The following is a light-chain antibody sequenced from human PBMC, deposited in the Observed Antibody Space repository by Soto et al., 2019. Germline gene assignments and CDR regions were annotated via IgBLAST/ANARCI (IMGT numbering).Light chain of an antibody. Sequence: DIRMNHSPSTLSASLRDRVTITCRASQSISSWLAWYQQKPGKAPKLLIYKASSLESGVPSRFSGSGSGTEFTLTISSLQPDDFATFYCQQYNSYPLNFGGGTKVDI. CDR3: QQYNSYPLN. CDR1: QSISSW. V-gene: IGKV1-5*03. CDR2: KAS. J-gene: IGKJ4*01.